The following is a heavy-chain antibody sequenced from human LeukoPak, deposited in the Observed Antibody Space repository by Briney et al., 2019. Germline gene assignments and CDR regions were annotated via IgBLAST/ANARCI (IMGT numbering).Heavy chain of an antibody. D-gene: IGHD5-12*01. CDR2: INHSGST. CDR1: GGSFSGYY. V-gene: IGHV4-34*01. CDR3: ARDLAVATIGY. Sequence: SETLSLTCAVYGGSFSGYYWSWIRQPPGKGLEWIGEINHSGSTYYNPSLKSRVTISVDTSKNQFSLKLSSVTAADTAVYYCARDLAVATIGYWGQGTLVTVSS. J-gene: IGHJ4*02.